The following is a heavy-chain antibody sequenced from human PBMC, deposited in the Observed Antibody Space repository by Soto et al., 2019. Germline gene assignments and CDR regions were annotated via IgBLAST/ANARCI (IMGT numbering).Heavy chain of an antibody. J-gene: IGHJ5*02. V-gene: IGHV3-48*02. CDR2: ISSSSSTI. Sequence: EVQLVESGGGLVQPGGSLRLSCAASGFTFSSYSMNWVRQAPGKGLEWVSYISSSSSTIYYADSVKGRFTISRDNAKNSLYLQMNILRDEDTAVYYCARDALLNWFDPWGQGTLVTVSS. D-gene: IGHD1-26*01. CDR1: GFTFSSYS. CDR3: ARDALLNWFDP.